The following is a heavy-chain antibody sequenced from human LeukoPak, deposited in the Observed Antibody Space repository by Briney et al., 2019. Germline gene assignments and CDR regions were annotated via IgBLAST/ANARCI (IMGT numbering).Heavy chain of an antibody. Sequence: GGSLRLSCAASGFTFSSYAMSWVRQAPGKGLEWVSAISGSGGSTYYADSVKGRFTISRDNSKNTLYLQMNSLRAEDTAVYYCAKYHVGVLYSSSSAYFDYWGQGTLVTVS. D-gene: IGHD6-6*01. CDR2: ISGSGGST. CDR1: GFTFSSYA. J-gene: IGHJ4*02. V-gene: IGHV3-23*01. CDR3: AKYHVGVLYSSSSAYFDY.